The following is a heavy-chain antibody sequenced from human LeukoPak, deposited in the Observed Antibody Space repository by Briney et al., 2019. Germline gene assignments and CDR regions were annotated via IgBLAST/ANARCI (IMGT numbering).Heavy chain of an antibody. CDR2: IYHSGST. D-gene: IGHD3-3*01. J-gene: IGHJ5*02. CDR1: GGSISSSNW. CDR3: ARVRPHDFWSGYYHNWFDP. Sequence: SETLSLTCAVSGGSISSSNWWSWVRQPPGKGLEWIGEIYHSGSTNYNPSLKSRVTISVDTSKNQFSLKLSSVTAADTAVYYCARVRPHDFWSGYYHNWFDPWGQGTLVTVSS. V-gene: IGHV4-4*02.